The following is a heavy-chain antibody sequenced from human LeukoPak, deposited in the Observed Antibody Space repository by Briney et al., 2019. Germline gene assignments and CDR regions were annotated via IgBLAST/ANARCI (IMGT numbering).Heavy chain of an antibody. V-gene: IGHV1-46*01. CDR2: INPSGGST. CDR1: GYTFTSYY. J-gene: IGHJ3*02. CDR3: ARVYYDESAFDI. D-gene: IGHD3-22*01. Sequence: ASVKVSCKASGYTFTSYYMHWVRQARGQGLAWMGIINPSGGSTSYAQKFQGRVTMTRDTSTSTVYMELSSLRSEDTAVYYCARVYYDESAFDIWGQGTMVTVSS.